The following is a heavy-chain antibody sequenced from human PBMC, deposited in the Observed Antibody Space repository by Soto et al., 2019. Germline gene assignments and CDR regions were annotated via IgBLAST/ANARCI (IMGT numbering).Heavy chain of an antibody. CDR3: SRGHIGATTPNGMDV. CDR1: GDRVSSNSAA. Sequence: PSQTLSLTCPISGDRVSSNSAAWNWIRQSPSRGLEWLGRTDYRSKWYNDYAVSAKSRITINPDTSKNQFSLQLNSVPPEDPAVYCCSRGHIGATTPNGMDVWGQGTTAPVSS. J-gene: IGHJ6*02. V-gene: IGHV6-1*01. D-gene: IGHD5-12*01. CDR2: TDYRSKWYN.